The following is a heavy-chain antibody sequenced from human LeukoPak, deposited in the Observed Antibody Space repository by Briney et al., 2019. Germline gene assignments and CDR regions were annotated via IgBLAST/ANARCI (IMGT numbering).Heavy chain of an antibody. CDR1: GYTFTSYY. D-gene: IGHD3-22*01. CDR3: AREGDYYDSSGYLGY. Sequence: ASVKVSCKASGYTFTSYYMHWVRQAPGHGLEWMGIINPSGGSTSYARKFQGRVTMTRDTSTSTVYMELSSLRSEDTAVYYCAREGDYYDSSGYLGYWGQGTLVTVSS. V-gene: IGHV1-46*01. CDR2: INPSGGST. J-gene: IGHJ4*02.